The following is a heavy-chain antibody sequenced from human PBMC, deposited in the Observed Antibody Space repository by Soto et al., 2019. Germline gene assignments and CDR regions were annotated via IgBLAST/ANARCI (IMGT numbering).Heavy chain of an antibody. J-gene: IGHJ4*02. CDR3: ARGGGGGSVRSTSLHFDY. D-gene: IGHD3-10*01. CDR1: GGSFSGYY. CDR2: INHSGST. V-gene: IGHV4-34*01. Sequence: QVQLQQWGAGLLKPSETLSLTCAVYGGSFSGYYWSWIRQPPGKGLEWIGEINHSGSTNYNPSLKCRVTISVDTSKNQCSLRLSSVTAADTAVYYCARGGGGGSVRSTSLHFDYWGQGTLVTVSS.